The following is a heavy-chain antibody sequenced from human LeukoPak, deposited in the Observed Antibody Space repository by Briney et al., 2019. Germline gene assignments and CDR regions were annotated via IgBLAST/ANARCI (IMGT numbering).Heavy chain of an antibody. J-gene: IGHJ4*02. D-gene: IGHD3-22*01. CDR2: ISSSSSTI. CDR3: ARGGIVAYRGFFDY. Sequence: GGSLRLSCAASGFTFSSYSMNWVRQAPGKGLEWVSYISSSSSTIYYTDSVKGRFTISRDNAKNSLYLQMNSLRAEDTAVYYCARGGIVAYRGFFDYWGQGTLVTVSS. V-gene: IGHV3-48*04. CDR1: GFTFSSYS.